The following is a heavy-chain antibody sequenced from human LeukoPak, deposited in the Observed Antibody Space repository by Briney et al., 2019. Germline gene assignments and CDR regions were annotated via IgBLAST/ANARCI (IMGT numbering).Heavy chain of an antibody. D-gene: IGHD3-10*01. Sequence: SGTLSLTCAVSGGSISSSNWWSWVRQPAGKGLEWIGEIYHSGSTNYNPSLKSRVTISVDKSKNQFSLKLSSVTAADTAVYYCARAVWFGELGSGDYYYYGMDVWGKGTTVTVSS. CDR3: ARAVWFGELGSGDYYYYGMDV. V-gene: IGHV4-4*02. J-gene: IGHJ6*04. CDR2: IYHSGST. CDR1: GGSISSSNW.